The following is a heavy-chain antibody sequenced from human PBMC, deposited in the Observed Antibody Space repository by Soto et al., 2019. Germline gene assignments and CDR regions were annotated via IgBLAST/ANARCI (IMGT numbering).Heavy chain of an antibody. V-gene: IGHV3-9*01. CDR2: ISWSSDTI. J-gene: IGHJ6*02. Sequence: PGGSLRLSCEASGITFDNYAMHWVRQVPGKGLEWVAGISWSSDTIDYAESVKGRFTISRDNAKNSLFLQMNSLRAEDTALYYCAKDKGGGNYYGMDVWGQGTTVTVSS. D-gene: IGHD1-26*01. CDR1: GITFDNYA. CDR3: AKDKGGGNYYGMDV.